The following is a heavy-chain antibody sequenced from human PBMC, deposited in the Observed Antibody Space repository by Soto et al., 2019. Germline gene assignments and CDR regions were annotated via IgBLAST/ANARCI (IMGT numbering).Heavy chain of an antibody. CDR3: ARDTYYYDSSDHFSADAFDI. Sequence: EVQLVESGGGLVQPGGSLRLSCAASGFTSSSYWIHWVRQAPGKGLVWVSRISNDGSSTNYADPVKGRFTISRDNANNTVYMKMNSLRAEDTAVYYCARDTYYYDSSDHFSADAFDIWGQGTMVTVSS. J-gene: IGHJ3*02. CDR1: GFTSSSYW. D-gene: IGHD3-22*01. V-gene: IGHV3-74*01. CDR2: ISNDGSST.